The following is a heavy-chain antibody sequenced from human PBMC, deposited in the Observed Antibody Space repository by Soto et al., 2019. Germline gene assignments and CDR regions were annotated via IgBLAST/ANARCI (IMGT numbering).Heavy chain of an antibody. CDR3: ARTELTYYYGMDV. CDR2: INHSGST. V-gene: IGHV4-34*01. Sequence: ASETQSLTCGVYGGSFGGYYGSWIRQPPGKGLEWIGEINHSGSTYYNPSLKSRVTISVDTSKNQFSLKLSSVTAADTAVYYCARTELTYYYGMDVWGQGTTVTVSS. D-gene: IGHD3-10*01. J-gene: IGHJ6*02. CDR1: GGSFGGYY.